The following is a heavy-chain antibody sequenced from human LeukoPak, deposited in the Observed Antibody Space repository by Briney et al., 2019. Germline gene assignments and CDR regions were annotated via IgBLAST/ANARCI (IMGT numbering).Heavy chain of an antibody. V-gene: IGHV3-11*04. J-gene: IGHJ3*02. D-gene: IGHD1-7*01. CDR3: ARVRFYNWNYKGGAFDI. Sequence: PGGSLRLSCAASGFTFSDYYMSWIRQAPGKGLEWVSYISSSGSTIYYADSVKGRFTISRDNAKNSLYLQMNSLRAEDTAVYYCARVRFYNWNYKGGAFDIWGQGTMVTVSS. CDR2: ISSSGSTI. CDR1: GFTFSDYY.